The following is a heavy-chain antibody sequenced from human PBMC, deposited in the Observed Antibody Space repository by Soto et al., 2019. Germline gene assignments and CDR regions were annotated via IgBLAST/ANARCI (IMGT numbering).Heavy chain of an antibody. CDR1: GGSISSGDYY. J-gene: IGHJ6*02. D-gene: IGHD3-10*01. CDR3: ARGGVSYYYGMDV. CDR2: IYYSGST. V-gene: IGHV4-30-4*01. Sequence: PSETLSLTCTVSGGSISSGDYYWSWIRQPPGKGLEWIGYIYYSGSTYYNPSLKSRVTISVDTSKNQFSLKLSSVTAADTAVYYCARGGVSYYYGMDVWGQGTTVTVSS.